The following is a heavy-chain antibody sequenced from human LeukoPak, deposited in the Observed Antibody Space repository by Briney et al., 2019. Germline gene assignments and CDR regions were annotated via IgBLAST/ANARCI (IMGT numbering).Heavy chain of an antibody. CDR3: ARGPTTVTRAFDY. V-gene: IGHV4-4*07. CDR1: GGSFTIYY. CDR2: IYTSGST. Sequence: KPSETLSLTCTVSGGSFTIYYWSWIRQPAGKGLERIGHIYTSGSTNYNPSLKSRVTMSVDTSKNQFSLNLSSVIAADTAVYYCARGPTTVTRAFDYWGQGTLVTVSS. D-gene: IGHD4-17*01. J-gene: IGHJ4*02.